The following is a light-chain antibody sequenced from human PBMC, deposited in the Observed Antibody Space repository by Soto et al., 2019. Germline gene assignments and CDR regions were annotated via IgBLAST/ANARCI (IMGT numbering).Light chain of an antibody. CDR3: QQYHSYSYT. CDR1: QTISSW. J-gene: IGKJ2*01. Sequence: DIQMTQSPSTLSASVGDRVTITCRASQTISSWLAWYQQKPGKAPKLLTYKASRLESGVPSRFSGSGSGTEFTLTISSLQPDDFATYYCQQYHSYSYTFGQGTKLEI. V-gene: IGKV1-5*03. CDR2: KAS.